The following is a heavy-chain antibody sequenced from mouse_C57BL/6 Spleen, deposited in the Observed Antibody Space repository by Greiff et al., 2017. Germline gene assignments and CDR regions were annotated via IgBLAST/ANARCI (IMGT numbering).Heavy chain of an antibody. CDR1: GYTFTDYY. CDR2: INPNNGGT. Sequence: EVQLQQSGPELVKPGASVKISCKASGYTFTDYYMNWVKQSHGKSLEWIGDINPNNGGTSYNQKFKGKATLTVDKSSSTAYMELRSLTSEDSAVYYCARGGYYILCDYWGQGTTLTVSS. J-gene: IGHJ2*01. V-gene: IGHV1-26*01. CDR3: ARGGYYILCDY. D-gene: IGHD2-3*01.